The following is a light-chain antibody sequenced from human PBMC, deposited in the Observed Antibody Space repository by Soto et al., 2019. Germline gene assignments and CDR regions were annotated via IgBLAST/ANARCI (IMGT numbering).Light chain of an antibody. CDR1: QTVGTN. J-gene: IGKJ3*01. Sequence: EVVLTQSPATLSVSPGERATLSCRASQTVGTNLAWYQQRPGQAPRLLIYGASTRATGIPARFSGSGSGSEFTLTISSLQSDDFAFYYCQQYNKWPLFTFGPGTRVDNK. CDR2: GAS. V-gene: IGKV3-15*01. CDR3: QQYNKWPLFT.